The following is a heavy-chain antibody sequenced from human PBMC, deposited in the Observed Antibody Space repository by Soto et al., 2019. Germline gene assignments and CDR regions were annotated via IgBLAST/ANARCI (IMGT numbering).Heavy chain of an antibody. Sequence: VQLVQSGAEVKKPGSSVKVSCKASGGTFSNYPFIWVRQAPGQGLDWMGGIIPIFGTTDYGQRFQGRVTITADESTNTAYMELSSRRSDGTAVYYCARGLYCGGGCYSHFDYWGQGTLVTVSS. V-gene: IGHV1-69*01. CDR1: GGTFSNYP. D-gene: IGHD2-21*02. CDR3: ARGLYCGGGCYSHFDY. CDR2: IIPIFGTT. J-gene: IGHJ4*02.